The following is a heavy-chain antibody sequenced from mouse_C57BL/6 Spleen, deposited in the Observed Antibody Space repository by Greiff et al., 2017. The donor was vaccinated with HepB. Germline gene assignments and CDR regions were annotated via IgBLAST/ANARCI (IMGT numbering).Heavy chain of an antibody. V-gene: IGHV1-55*01. CDR1: GYTFTSYW. D-gene: IGHD2-4*01. J-gene: IGHJ3*01. CDR2: IYPGSGST. Sequence: VQLQQPGAELVKPGASVKMSCKASGYTFTSYWITWVKQRPGQGLEWIGDIYPGSGSTNYNEKFKSKATLTVDTSSSTAYMQLSSLTSEDSAVYYCARNYDYGGAPWFAYWGQGTLVTVSA. CDR3: ARNYDYGGAPWFAY.